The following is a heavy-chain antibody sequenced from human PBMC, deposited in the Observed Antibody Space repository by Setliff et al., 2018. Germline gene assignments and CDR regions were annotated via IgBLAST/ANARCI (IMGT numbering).Heavy chain of an antibody. J-gene: IGHJ5*02. CDR2: ISHSANK. V-gene: IGHV4-39*07. Sequence: SETLSLTCTVSGGSISDNNYYWGWIRQSPGKELEWIGGISHSANKYYNPSFRTGVTISVDMSKNQFFLNLDSVTAEDTALYHCAREVWTIYDKSWSGYTDLWGQGTQVTVSS. CDR1: GGSISDNNYY. CDR3: AREVWTIYDKSWSGYTDL. D-gene: IGHD3-3*01.